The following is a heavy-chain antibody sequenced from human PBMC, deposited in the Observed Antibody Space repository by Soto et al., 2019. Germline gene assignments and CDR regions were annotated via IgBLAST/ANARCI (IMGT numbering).Heavy chain of an antibody. D-gene: IGHD2-21*02. J-gene: IGHJ1*01. Sequence: SVKVSCKASGGTFSSYAISWVRQAPGQGLEWMGGIIPIFGTANYAQKFQGRVTITADESTSTAYMELSSLRSEDTAVYYCASTESIVVVTPIVFEPAQHWGQGTLVTVSS. CDR2: IIPIFGTA. CDR3: ASTESIVVVTPIVFEPAQH. V-gene: IGHV1-69*13. CDR1: GGTFSSYA.